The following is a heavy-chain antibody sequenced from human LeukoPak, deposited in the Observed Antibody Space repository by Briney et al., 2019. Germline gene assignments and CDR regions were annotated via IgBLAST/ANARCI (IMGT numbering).Heavy chain of an antibody. Sequence: GGSLRLSCAASGFTFGDYGLSWVRQLPGKGLEWVSGVNWNGDNTGYADFVKGRFTISRDNAKISLFLQMNSLRAEDTALYYCARENYDSTGYWAFDSWGQGTLVTVSS. CDR1: GFTFGDYG. J-gene: IGHJ4*02. CDR3: ARENYDSTGYWAFDS. CDR2: VNWNGDNT. V-gene: IGHV3-20*04. D-gene: IGHD3-22*01.